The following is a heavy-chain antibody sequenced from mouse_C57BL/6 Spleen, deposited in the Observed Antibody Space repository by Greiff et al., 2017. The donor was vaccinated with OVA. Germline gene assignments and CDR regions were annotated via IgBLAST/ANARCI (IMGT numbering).Heavy chain of an antibody. CDR1: GYSFTSYY. V-gene: IGHV1-66*01. CDR2: IYPGSGNT. Sequence: QVQLQQSGPELVKPGASVKISCKASGYSFTSYYIHWVKQRPGQGLEWIGWIYPGSGNTKYNEKFKGKATLTADTSSSTAYMQLSSLTSEDSAVYYCARSYYYGSSQAWFAYRGKGTLVTGSA. J-gene: IGHJ3*01. D-gene: IGHD1-1*01. CDR3: ARSYYYGSSQAWFAY.